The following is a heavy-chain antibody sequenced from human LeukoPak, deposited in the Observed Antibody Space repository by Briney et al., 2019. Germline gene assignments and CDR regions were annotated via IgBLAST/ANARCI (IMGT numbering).Heavy chain of an antibody. CDR2: INYSENT. Sequence: SQTLSLTCTVSGASISSADYYWSWIRQPPGKGLEWIGYINYSENTYYNPSLKSRLTISVHTSKDQFSLKLTSVTAADTAVYYCARWTISGVAWGQGTLVTVSS. CDR1: GASISSADYY. V-gene: IGHV4-30-4*08. CDR3: ARWTISGVA. D-gene: IGHD3-3*01. J-gene: IGHJ5*02.